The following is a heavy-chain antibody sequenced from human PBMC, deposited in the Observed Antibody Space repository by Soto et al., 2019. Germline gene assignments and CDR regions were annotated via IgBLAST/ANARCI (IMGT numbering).Heavy chain of an antibody. CDR3: ARGDITIFGVVTDDAFDI. J-gene: IGHJ3*02. CDR2: ISAYNGNT. D-gene: IGHD3-3*01. CDR1: GYTFTSNG. V-gene: IGHV1-18*01. Sequence: SVKVSCKASGYTFTSNGSSWVRQAPGQGLEWMGWISAYNGNTNYAQKLQGRVTMTTDTSTSTAYMELRSLRSDDTAVYYCARGDITIFGVVTDDAFDIWGQGTMVTVSS.